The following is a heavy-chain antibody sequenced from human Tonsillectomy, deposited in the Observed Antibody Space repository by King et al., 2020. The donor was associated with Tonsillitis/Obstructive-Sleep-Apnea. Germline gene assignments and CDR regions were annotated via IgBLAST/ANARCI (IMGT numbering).Heavy chain of an antibody. CDR3: ARGVPLTGYCPNWFDP. CDR2: IIPIFGTA. D-gene: IGHD3-9*01. J-gene: IGHJ5*02. V-gene: IGHV1-69*01. CDR1: GGTFSSYA. Sequence: VQLVESGAEVKKPGSSVKVSCKASGGTFSSYAISWVRQAPGQGLEWMGGIIPIFGTANYAQKFQGRVTITADESTSTAYMELSSLRSEDTAVYYCARGVPLTGYCPNWFDPWGQGTLVTVSS.